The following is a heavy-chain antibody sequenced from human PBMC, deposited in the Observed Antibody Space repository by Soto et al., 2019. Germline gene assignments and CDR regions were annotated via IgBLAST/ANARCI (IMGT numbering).Heavy chain of an antibody. CDR1: GFTFSDYY. V-gene: IGHV3-11*06. Sequence: GGSLRLSCAASGFTFSDYYMSWIRQAPGKGLEWVSYISSSSSYTNYADFVKGRFTISRDNAKNSLYLQMNSLRAEDTAVYYCARGDREAAAGTNAFDIWGQGTMVTVSS. D-gene: IGHD6-13*01. CDR3: ARGDREAAAGTNAFDI. J-gene: IGHJ3*02. CDR2: ISSSSSYT.